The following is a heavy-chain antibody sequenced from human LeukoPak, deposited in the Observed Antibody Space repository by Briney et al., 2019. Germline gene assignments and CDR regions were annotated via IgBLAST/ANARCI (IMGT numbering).Heavy chain of an antibody. CDR2: IHYSGSA. J-gene: IGHJ4*02. CDR1: GGSFSGYY. Sequence: SETLSLTCAVYGGSFSGYYWTWIRQPPGKGLEWIGEIHYSGSATYNPSLKSRVTISVDTSKNQFSLKMNSVTAADTAVYYCARGQWFRAFWSRGTPVTVAS. V-gene: IGHV4-34*01. CDR3: ARGQWFRAF. D-gene: IGHD3-10*01.